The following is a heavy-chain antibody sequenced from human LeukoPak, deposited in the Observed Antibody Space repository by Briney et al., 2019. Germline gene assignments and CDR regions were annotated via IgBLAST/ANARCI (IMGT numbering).Heavy chain of an antibody. V-gene: IGHV4-59*01. Sequence: PSETLSLTCSVSGASISSSYWSWIRQPPGEGLQWIGNIYYNGRTNYNPSLKSRVTMSLDTSKNHFSLNLRSVTAADRAAYYCARDLGLAGLWYFDLWGRGTLVTVSS. CDR2: IYYNGRT. CDR1: GASISSSY. J-gene: IGHJ2*01. D-gene: IGHD3/OR15-3a*01. CDR3: ARDLGLAGLWYFDL.